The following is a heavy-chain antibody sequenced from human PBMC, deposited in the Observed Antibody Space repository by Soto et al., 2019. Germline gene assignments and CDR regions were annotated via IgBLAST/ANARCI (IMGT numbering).Heavy chain of an antibody. CDR3: AKADDYNYGGSGGQNAF. D-gene: IGHD4-4*01. Sequence: GGSLRLACAASGFTFSSYWMHWARQAPGKGLVWLSHIDSDGSSTTYADSAKGRFTISRDNAKNMVYLQMNSLGADDTAVYFCAKADDYNYGGSGGQNAFWGQGTLVTVSS. J-gene: IGHJ4*02. V-gene: IGHV3-74*01. CDR1: GFTFSSYW. CDR2: IDSDGSST.